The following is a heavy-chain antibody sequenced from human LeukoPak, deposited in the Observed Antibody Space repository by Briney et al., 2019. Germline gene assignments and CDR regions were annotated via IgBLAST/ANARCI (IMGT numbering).Heavy chain of an antibody. CDR1: GFIFSSYG. V-gene: IGHV3-30*18. J-gene: IGHJ4*02. Sequence: PGRSLRLSCAASGFIFSSYGMHWVRQAPGKGLEWVAVISHDGSNKYYADSAKGRFTISRDNSKNTLHLQLNSLRAEDTAMYYCAKGALLGITVAVLRYWGQGTLVTVSS. CDR3: AKGALLGITVAVLRY. CDR2: ISHDGSNK. D-gene: IGHD6-19*01.